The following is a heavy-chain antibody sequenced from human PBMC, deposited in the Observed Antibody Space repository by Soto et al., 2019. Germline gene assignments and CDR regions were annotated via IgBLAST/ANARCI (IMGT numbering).Heavy chain of an antibody. CDR3: AKADGQQWLLPHLEN. CDR1: GFNFNKYA. V-gene: IGHV3-23*01. D-gene: IGHD6-19*01. CDR2: ISCCGGTA. Sequence: EVQLLESGGGLVRPRESLRLSCAASGFNFNKYAMSWVRQAPGEGLEWVSGISCCGGTASYADSVKGRFTIARDDAKNTLYLDMNRLRVEDTAEYYCAKADGQQWLLPHLENWGRGTLVSVS. J-gene: IGHJ4*02.